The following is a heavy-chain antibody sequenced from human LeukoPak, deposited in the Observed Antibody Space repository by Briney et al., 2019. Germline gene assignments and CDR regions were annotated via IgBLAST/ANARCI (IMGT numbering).Heavy chain of an antibody. Sequence: KPSETLSLTCTVSGGSVSSGSYYWSWIRQPPGKALEWIGYIYYSGSTNYNPSLKSRVTISVDTSKNQFSLKLSSVTAADTAVYYCARADIVVVPAAKDDAFDIWGQGTMVTVSS. CDR2: IYYSGST. CDR1: GGSVSSGSYY. V-gene: IGHV4-61*01. D-gene: IGHD2-2*01. CDR3: ARADIVVVPAAKDDAFDI. J-gene: IGHJ3*02.